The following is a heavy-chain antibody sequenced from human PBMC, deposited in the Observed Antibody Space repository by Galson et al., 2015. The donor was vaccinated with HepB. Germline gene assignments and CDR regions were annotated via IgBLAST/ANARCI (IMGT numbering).Heavy chain of an antibody. CDR3: ARTRGAAAGIFDY. CDR1: GFTFSNYW. CDR2: INSDGTYI. J-gene: IGHJ4*02. Sequence: SLRLSCAASGFTFSNYWMHWVRQAPGKGLVWVSRINSDGTYITYADSVKGRFTISRDNAKNTLYLQMNRPRAEDTALSYCARTRGAAAGIFDYWGQGSLVPVSS. V-gene: IGHV3-74*01. D-gene: IGHD6-13*01.